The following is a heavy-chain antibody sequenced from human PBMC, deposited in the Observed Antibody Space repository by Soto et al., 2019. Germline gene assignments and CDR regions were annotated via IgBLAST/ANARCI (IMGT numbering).Heavy chain of an antibody. CDR3: ARITGNYLEIDY. CDR2: IWYDGSKK. CDR1: GFTFSSHG. Sequence: GGSMRLSCAASGFTFSSHGMHWVRQAPGKGLEWVALIWYDGSKKYHADSVKGRFTISRDNSKNTLYLQMNSLRAEDTAVYYCARITGNYLEIDYWGPGTMVTVSS. D-gene: IGHD1-26*01. J-gene: IGHJ4*02. V-gene: IGHV3-33*01.